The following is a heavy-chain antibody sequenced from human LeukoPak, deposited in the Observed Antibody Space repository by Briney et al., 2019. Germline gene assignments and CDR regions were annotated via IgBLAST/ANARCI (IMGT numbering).Heavy chain of an antibody. D-gene: IGHD6-6*01. J-gene: IGHJ4*02. CDR1: GFTFSNAW. Sequence: GGSLRLSCAASGFTFSNAWMSLVRHAPGNGLELVVRIKSKTDGGTTDYAAPVKGRFTISRDDSKNTLYLQMNSLKTEDTAVYYCTTDSSSSVDFDYWGQGTLVTVSS. V-gene: IGHV3-15*01. CDR2: IKSKTDGGTT. CDR3: TTDSSSSVDFDY.